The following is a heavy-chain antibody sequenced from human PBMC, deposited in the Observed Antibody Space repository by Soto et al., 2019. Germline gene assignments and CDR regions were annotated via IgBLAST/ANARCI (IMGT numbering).Heavy chain of an antibody. CDR3: AKDMRGGSSSSRYYYGLDV. D-gene: IGHD6-13*01. CDR1: GFTFDDYA. V-gene: IGHV3-9*01. CDR2: ISWNSGTI. J-gene: IGHJ6*02. Sequence: EVQLVESGGGLVQPGRSLRLSCAASGFTFDDYAMHWVRQAPGKGLEWVLGISWNSGTIVYADSVKGRFPISSDNAKNYVYLQMNSLRGEDTALYYCAKDMRGGSSSSRYYYGLDVWCQGTTVTVSS.